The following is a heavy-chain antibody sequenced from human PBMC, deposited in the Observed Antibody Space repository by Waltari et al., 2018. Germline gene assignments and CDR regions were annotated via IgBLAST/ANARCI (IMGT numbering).Heavy chain of an antibody. CDR1: GGTFISYT. D-gene: IGHD3-16*01. CDR2: IIPILGIA. Sequence: QVQLVQSGAEVKKPGSSVKVSCKASGGTFISYTISWVRQAPGQGLEWMGRIIPILGIANYAQKFQGRVTITADKATSTAYMELSSLRSEDTAVYYCARVLPEYYFDYWGQGTLVTVSS. J-gene: IGHJ4*02. V-gene: IGHV1-69*02. CDR3: ARVLPEYYFDY.